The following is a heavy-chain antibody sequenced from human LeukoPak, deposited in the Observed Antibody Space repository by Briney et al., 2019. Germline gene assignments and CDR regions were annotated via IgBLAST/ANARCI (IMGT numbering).Heavy chain of an antibody. D-gene: IGHD2-15*01. Sequence: EASVKVSCKASGGTFSSYAISWVRQAPGQGLEWMGRIIPIFGTANYAQKFQGRVTITTDESTRTAYMELSSLRSEDTAVYYCARGPGYCSGGSCYSGLAEYFQHWGQGTLVTVSS. CDR2: IIPIFGTA. CDR1: GGTFSSYA. J-gene: IGHJ1*01. CDR3: ARGPGYCSGGSCYSGLAEYFQH. V-gene: IGHV1-69*05.